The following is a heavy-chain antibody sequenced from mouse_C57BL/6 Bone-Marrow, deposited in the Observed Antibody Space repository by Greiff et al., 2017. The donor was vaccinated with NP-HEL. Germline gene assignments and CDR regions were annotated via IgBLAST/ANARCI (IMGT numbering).Heavy chain of an antibody. D-gene: IGHD2-2*01. V-gene: IGHV1-4*01. CDR1: GYTFTSYT. J-gene: IGHJ3*01. CDR3: ARLWLSTFAY. Sequence: VHLVESGAELARPGASVKMSCKASGYTFTSYTMHWVKQRPGQGLEWIGYINPSSGYTKYNQKFKDKATLTADKSSSTAYMQLSSLTSEDSAVYYCARLWLSTFAYWGQGTLVTVSA. CDR2: INPSSGYT.